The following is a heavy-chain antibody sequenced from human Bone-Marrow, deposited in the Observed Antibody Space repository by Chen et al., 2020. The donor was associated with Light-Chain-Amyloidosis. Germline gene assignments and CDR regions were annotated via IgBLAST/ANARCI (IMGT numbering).Heavy chain of an antibody. CDR1: GGTFSSSS. V-gene: IGHV1-69*04. CDR2: IIPILGIA. CDR3: ARAYYYDSSGYRLGY. D-gene: IGHD3-22*01. Sequence: QVQLVQSGAEVKKPGSSLKVSCKASGGTFSSSSISWVRQAPGQGLEWMGRIIPILGIANYAQKFQGRVTITADKSTSTAYMELSSLRSEDTAVYYCARAYYYDSSGYRLGYWGQGTLVTVSS. J-gene: IGHJ4*02.